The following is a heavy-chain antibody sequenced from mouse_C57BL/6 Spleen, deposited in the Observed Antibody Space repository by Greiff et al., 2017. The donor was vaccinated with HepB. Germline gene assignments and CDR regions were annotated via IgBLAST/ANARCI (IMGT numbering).Heavy chain of an antibody. CDR3: AREAHSTFAY. Sequence: QVQLQQSGPELVKPGASVKISCKASGYAFSSSWMNWVKQRPGKGLEWIGRIYPGDGDTNYNGKFKGKATLTADKSSSTAYMQLSSLTSEDSAVYFCAREAHSTFAYWGQVTLVTVSA. CDR1: GYAFSSSW. D-gene: IGHD2-5*01. CDR2: IYPGDGDT. J-gene: IGHJ3*01. V-gene: IGHV1-82*01.